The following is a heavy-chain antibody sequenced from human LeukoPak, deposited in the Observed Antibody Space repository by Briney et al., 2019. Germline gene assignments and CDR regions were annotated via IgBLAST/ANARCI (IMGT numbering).Heavy chain of an antibody. CDR3: ARAEMATTTDFDY. J-gene: IGHJ4*02. Sequence: ASVKVSCKASGYTFTSYYMHWVRQAPGQGLEWMGIINPSGGSASYAQKFQGRVTMTRDMSTSTVYMELSSLRSEDTAVYYCARAEMATTTDFDYWGQGTMVTVSS. V-gene: IGHV1-46*01. CDR2: INPSGGSA. D-gene: IGHD5-24*01. CDR1: GYTFTSYY.